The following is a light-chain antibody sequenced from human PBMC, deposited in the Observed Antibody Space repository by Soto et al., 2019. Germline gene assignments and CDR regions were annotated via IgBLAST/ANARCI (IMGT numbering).Light chain of an antibody. CDR2: GPS. Sequence: EIVMTQSPATLSVSPGERATLSCRASQSVGSSLAWYQQRPGQAPRLLIYGPSTRATGIPARFSGSGSGTDFTLTISSLQSEDFAVYYCQQYNNWPLTCGQGTRLEIK. J-gene: IGKJ5*01. CDR3: QQYNNWPLT. V-gene: IGKV3-15*01. CDR1: QSVGSS.